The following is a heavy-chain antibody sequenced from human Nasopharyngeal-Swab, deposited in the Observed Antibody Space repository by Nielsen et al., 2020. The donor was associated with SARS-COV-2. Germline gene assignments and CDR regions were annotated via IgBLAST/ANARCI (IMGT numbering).Heavy chain of an antibody. Sequence: GSLRLSCAVYGGSFSGYYWSWIRQPPGKGLEWIGEINHSGSTNYNPSLKSRVTISVDTSKNQFSLKLSSVTAADTAVYYCARTARHYGSGSYFDYWGQGTLVTVSS. CDR2: INHSGST. CDR1: GGSFSGYY. CDR3: ARTARHYGSGSYFDY. J-gene: IGHJ4*02. V-gene: IGHV4-34*01. D-gene: IGHD3-10*01.